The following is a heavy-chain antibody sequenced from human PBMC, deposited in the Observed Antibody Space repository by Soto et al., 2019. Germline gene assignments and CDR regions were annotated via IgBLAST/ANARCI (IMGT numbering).Heavy chain of an antibody. J-gene: IGHJ5*02. Sequence: ASVKVSCKASGYTFTGYYMHWVRQAPGQGLEWMGWINPNSGGTNYAQKFQGRGTMTRDTSISTAYMELSRLRLDDTAVYYCARDRSIAAAGTVGGWFDPWGQGTMVTVSS. CDR2: INPNSGGT. CDR1: GYTFTGYY. CDR3: ARDRSIAAAGTVGGWFDP. D-gene: IGHD6-13*01. V-gene: IGHV1-2*02.